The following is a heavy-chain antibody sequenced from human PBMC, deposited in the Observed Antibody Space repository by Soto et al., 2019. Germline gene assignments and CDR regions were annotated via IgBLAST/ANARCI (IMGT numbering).Heavy chain of an antibody. V-gene: IGHV4-38-2*02. CDR3: ARDLRYEADGNRFDP. CDR2: IYHSGST. Sequence: PSETLSLTCAVSGYSISSGYYWGWIRQPPGKGLEWIGSIYHSGSTYYNPSLKSRVTISVDTSKNQFSLKLSSVTAADTAVYYCARDLRYEADGNRFDPWGQGTLVTVSS. J-gene: IGHJ5*02. D-gene: IGHD1-20*01. CDR1: GYSISSGYY.